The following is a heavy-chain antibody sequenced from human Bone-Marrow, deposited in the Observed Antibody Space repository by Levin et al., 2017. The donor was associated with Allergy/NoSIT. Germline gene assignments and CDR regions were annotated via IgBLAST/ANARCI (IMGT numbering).Heavy chain of an antibody. CDR1: GFTFSTYF. V-gene: IGHV3-64*01. Sequence: LSLTCAASGFTFSTYFMHWVRQAPGKGLEYVSAISGNGGSTYYANSMKGRFTISRDNSKNTLYLQMGSLRPEDMAVYYCARDSGVNSGYFDYWGQGTLVTVSS. CDR2: ISGNGGST. J-gene: IGHJ4*02. D-gene: IGHD1-26*01. CDR3: ARDSGVNSGYFDY.